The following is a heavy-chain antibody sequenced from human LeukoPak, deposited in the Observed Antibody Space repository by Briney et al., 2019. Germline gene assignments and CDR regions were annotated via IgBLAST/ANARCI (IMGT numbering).Heavy chain of an antibody. V-gene: IGHV1-69*11. D-gene: IGHD4-17*01. J-gene: IGHJ3*02. CDR2: ITPKLRTA. CDR1: GGTFSRHA. Sequence: SVKVSCKTSGGTFSRHAISWVRHAPGQGLEWMGRITPKLRTANYAQKFQGRVTITADESTSTVYMEVTSLRSEDTAVYYCARDDYGDPGDGCDIWGQGTLVTVSS. CDR3: ARDDYGDPGDGCDI.